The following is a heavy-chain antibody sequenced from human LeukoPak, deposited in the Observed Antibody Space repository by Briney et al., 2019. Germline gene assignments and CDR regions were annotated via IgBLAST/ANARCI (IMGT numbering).Heavy chain of an antibody. CDR3: ARVIAGYFDY. V-gene: IGHV3-21*01. CDR2: ISSSSSYI. Sequence: GGSLRLSCAASGFTFSGYSLNWVRQAPGKGLEWVSSISSSSSYIYYADSVKGRFTISRDNAKNSLYLQMNSLRAEDTAVYYCARVIAGYFDYWGQGTLVTVSS. D-gene: IGHD1-26*01. CDR1: GFTFSGYS. J-gene: IGHJ4*02.